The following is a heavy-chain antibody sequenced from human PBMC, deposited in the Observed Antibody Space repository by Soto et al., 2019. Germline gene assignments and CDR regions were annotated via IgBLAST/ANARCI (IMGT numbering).Heavy chain of an antibody. CDR2: ISAYNGNT. CDR3: ARDLTGSWDYYYYMDV. CDR1: GYTFTSYG. D-gene: IGHD6-13*01. J-gene: IGHJ6*03. V-gene: IGHV1-18*01. Sequence: QVQLVQSGAEVKKPGASVKVSCKASGYTFTSYGISWVRQAPGQGLEWMGWISAYNGNTNYAQKFQGRATMTTDTSTSTAYMEVRSLRSDDTAVYYCARDLTGSWDYYYYMDVWGKGTTVTVSS.